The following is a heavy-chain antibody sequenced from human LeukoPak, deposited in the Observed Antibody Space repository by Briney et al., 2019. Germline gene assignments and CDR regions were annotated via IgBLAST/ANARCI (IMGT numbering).Heavy chain of an antibody. CDR2: IYYSGST. CDR1: GGSISSYY. D-gene: IGHD3-22*01. CDR3: ARPSGAHYYDSSGYDY. J-gene: IGHJ4*02. Sequence: SETLSLTCTVSGGSISSYYWSWIRQPPGKGLEWIGYIYYSGSTNYNPSLKSRVTMSVDTSKNQFSLKLSSVTAADTAVYYCARPSGAHYYDSSGYDYWGQGTLVTVSS. V-gene: IGHV4-59*01.